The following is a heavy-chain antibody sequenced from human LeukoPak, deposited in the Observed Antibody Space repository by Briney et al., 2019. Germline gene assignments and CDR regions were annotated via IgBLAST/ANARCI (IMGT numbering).Heavy chain of an antibody. J-gene: IGHJ4*02. D-gene: IGHD1-26*01. V-gene: IGHV3-21*04. CDR2: ISSSSSYI. CDR3: AKGQKWELPLDF. Sequence: SPGGSLRLSCAASGFTFSSYSMNWVRQAPGKGLEWVSSISSSSSYIYYADSVKGRFTISRDNAKNSLYLQMNSLRAEDTALYYCAKGQKWELPLDFWGQGTLVTVSS. CDR1: GFTFSSYS.